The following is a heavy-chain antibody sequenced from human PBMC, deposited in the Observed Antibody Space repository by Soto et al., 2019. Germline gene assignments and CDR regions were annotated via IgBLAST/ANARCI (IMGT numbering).Heavy chain of an antibody. J-gene: IGHJ4*02. D-gene: IGHD1-26*01. CDR1: GGSISGYY. CDR3: ARSFSGGWPYFDY. CDR2: ISYSGST. V-gene: IGHV4-59*01. Sequence: QVQLQESGPGLVKPSETLSLTCTVSGGSISGYYWSWIRQPPGKGLEWIGYISYSGSTNYNPSLKSRVFISKDTSKNQISLKLSSVTAADTAVYYCARSFSGGWPYFDYWGQGTLAIVSS.